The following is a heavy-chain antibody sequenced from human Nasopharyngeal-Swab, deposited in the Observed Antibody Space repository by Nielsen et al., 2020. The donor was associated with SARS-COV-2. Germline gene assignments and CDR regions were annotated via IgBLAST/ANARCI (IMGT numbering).Heavy chain of an antibody. CDR3: ARLVSRGWYHLSDY. D-gene: IGHD6-19*01. V-gene: IGHV1-8*01. CDR1: GYSFTSSD. CDR2: MNPNNGNT. Sequence: ASVKVSCKASGYSFTSSDIHWVRQATGQGLEWMGWMNPNNGNTDYAQKFQGRVTMTRDTSISTAYMELSSLTSEDTAVYYCARLVSRGWYHLSDYWGQGTLVTVSS. J-gene: IGHJ4*02.